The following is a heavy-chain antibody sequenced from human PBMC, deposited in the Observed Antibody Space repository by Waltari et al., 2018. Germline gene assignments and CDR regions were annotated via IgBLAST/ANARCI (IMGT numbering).Heavy chain of an antibody. D-gene: IGHD3-3*01. J-gene: IGHJ5*02. CDR3: AREISDFLSAGIWFDP. V-gene: IGHV4-4*07. CDR1: GGSSSLHC. CDR2: IYTSGST. Sequence: QVQLQESGPALAKASESLSVACAGSGGSSSLHCLSLILQPAGKGLGWIGRIYTSGSTNYNPPLKGRVTMAVHTSNNEASLKLRSLTTADTAVYSCAREISDFLSAGIWFDPWGQGTLVTVSS.